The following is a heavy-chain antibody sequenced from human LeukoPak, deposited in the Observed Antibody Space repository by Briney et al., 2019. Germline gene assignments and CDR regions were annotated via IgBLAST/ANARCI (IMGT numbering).Heavy chain of an antibody. CDR2: ISWNSGTI. D-gene: IGHD4-17*01. Sequence: QPGGSLRLSCAASGFTFDDYAMHWVRQVPGKGLEWVSGISWNSGTIGYAESVKGRFTISRDNAKNSLYLQMNSLRAEDTAVYYCARNYGDPPFDYWGQGTLVTVSS. J-gene: IGHJ4*02. V-gene: IGHV3-9*01. CDR3: ARNYGDPPFDY. CDR1: GFTFDDYA.